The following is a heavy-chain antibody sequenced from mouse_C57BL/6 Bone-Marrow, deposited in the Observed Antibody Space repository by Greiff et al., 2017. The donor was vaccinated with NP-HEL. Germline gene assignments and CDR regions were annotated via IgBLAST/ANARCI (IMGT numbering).Heavy chain of an antibody. CDR3: TTRSNYAWFAY. V-gene: IGHV14-4*01. D-gene: IGHD2-5*01. Sequence: EVQLQQSGAELVRPGASVKLSCTASGFNIKDDYMHWVKQRPEQGLEWIGWIDPENGDTEYASKFQGKATITADTSSNTAYLQLSSLTSEGTAVYYCTTRSNYAWFAYWGQGTLVTVSA. CDR2: IDPENGDT. CDR1: GFNIKDDY. J-gene: IGHJ3*01.